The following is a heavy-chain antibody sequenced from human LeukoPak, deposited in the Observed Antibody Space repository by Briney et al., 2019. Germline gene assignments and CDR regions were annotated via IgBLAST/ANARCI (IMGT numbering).Heavy chain of an antibody. J-gene: IGHJ6*03. D-gene: IGHD3-16*01. CDR2: ISGSSGTI. Sequence: GGSLRLSCVASGFTFSSYSMNWVRQAPGKGLEWVSYISGSSGTIYYADSVKGRFTISRDNDKNSLYLQMNSLRAEDTAVYYCARRSEFGVLYYMDIWGKGTTVTVSS. CDR1: GFTFSSYS. CDR3: ARRSEFGVLYYMDI. V-gene: IGHV3-48*01.